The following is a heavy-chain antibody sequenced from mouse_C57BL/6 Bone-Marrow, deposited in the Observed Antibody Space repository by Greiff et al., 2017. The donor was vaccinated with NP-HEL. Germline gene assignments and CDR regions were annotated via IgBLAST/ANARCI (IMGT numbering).Heavy chain of an antibody. CDR1: GYTFTSYW. CDR3: ARANWEY. V-gene: IGHV1-50*01. J-gene: IGHJ2*01. CDR2: IDPSDSYT. Sequence: QVQLQQSGAELVKPGASVKLSCKASGYTFTSYWMQWVKQRPGQGLEWIGEIDPSDSYTNYNQKFKGKATLTVDTSSSTAYMQLSSLTSEDSAVYYCARANWEYWGQGTTLTVSS. D-gene: IGHD4-1*01.